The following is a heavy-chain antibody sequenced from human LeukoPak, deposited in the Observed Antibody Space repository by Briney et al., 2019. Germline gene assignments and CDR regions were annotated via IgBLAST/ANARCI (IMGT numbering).Heavy chain of an antibody. Sequence: SETLSLTCTVSGGSISSSSYYWGWIRQPPGKGLEWIGSIYYSGSTYYNPSLKSRVTISVDTSKNQFSLKLSSVTAADTAVYYCARVKLWFGDPPCAFDIWGQGTMVTVSS. D-gene: IGHD3-10*01. CDR2: IYYSGST. V-gene: IGHV4-39*07. CDR3: ARVKLWFGDPPCAFDI. CDR1: GGSISSSSYY. J-gene: IGHJ3*02.